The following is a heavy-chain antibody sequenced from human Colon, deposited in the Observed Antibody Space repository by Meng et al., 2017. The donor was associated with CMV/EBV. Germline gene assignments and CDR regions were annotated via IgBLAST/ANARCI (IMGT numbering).Heavy chain of an antibody. V-gene: IGHV3-73*01. D-gene: IGHD6-19*01. CDR2: IRTRPNGYVT. Sequence: GESLKISCAGSGFIFSGSAMHWVRQASGKGLEWVGRIRTRPNGYVTAYAESVEGRFTISRDDSENTAYLEMNSVRTEDTAVYYCAVLAVAEPISYWGQGTLVTVSS. CDR3: AVLAVAEPISY. J-gene: IGHJ4*02. CDR1: GFIFSGSA.